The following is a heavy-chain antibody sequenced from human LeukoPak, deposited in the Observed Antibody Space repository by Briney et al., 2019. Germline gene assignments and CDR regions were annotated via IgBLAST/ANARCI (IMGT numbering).Heavy chain of an antibody. J-gene: IGHJ3*02. V-gene: IGHV1-18*01. CDR1: GYTFTSYG. CDR3: ARDLSWGIAAAALRGDAFDI. CDR2: ISAYNGNT. D-gene: IGHD6-13*01. Sequence: ASVTVSFKASGYTFTSYGISWVRQAPGQRLEWMGWISAYNGNTNYAQKLQGRVTMTTDTSTSTAYMELRSLRSDDTAVYYCARDLSWGIAAAALRGDAFDIWGQGTMVTVSS.